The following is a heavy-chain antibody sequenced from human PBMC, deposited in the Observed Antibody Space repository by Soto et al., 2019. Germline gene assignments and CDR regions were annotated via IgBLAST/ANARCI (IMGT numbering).Heavy chain of an antibody. CDR1: GGSISSSSYY. CDR3: AGLYSSSSGYYYGMDV. V-gene: IGHV4-39*01. J-gene: IGHJ6*02. CDR2: IYYSGST. D-gene: IGHD6-13*01. Sequence: LLFRCSASGGSISSSSYYWGWIRHPPGKGLEWIGSIYYSGSTYYNPSLKSRVTISVDTSKNQFSLKLSSVTAADTAVYYCAGLYSSSSGYYYGMDVWGQGTTVTVSS.